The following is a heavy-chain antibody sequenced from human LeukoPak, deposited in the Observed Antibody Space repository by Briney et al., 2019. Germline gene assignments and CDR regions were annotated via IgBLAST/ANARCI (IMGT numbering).Heavy chain of an antibody. CDR2: ISGSSYST. D-gene: IGHD7-27*01. CDR1: GIIFSNYA. J-gene: IGHJ2*01. Sequence: GGSLGLSCSASGIIFSNYAMSWVRQAPGKGLEWVSTISGSSYSTYYADSVKGRVTISRDNSKNMLYLQMSSLRAEDTALYYCAKTGGAQWYFDLWGRGTLVTVSS. CDR3: AKTGGAQWYFDL. V-gene: IGHV3-23*01.